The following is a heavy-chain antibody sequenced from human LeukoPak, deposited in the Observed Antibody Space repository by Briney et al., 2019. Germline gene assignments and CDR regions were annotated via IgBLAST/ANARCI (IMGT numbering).Heavy chain of an antibody. D-gene: IGHD6-13*01. J-gene: IGHJ5*02. CDR2: ISSSSSYI. Sequence: GGSLRLSCAVSGLTFSLYSMSWVRQAPGKGLEWVSSISSSSSYIYYADSVKGRFTISRDNAKNSLYLQMNSLRAEDTAVYYCARGYIAPLGNWFDPWGQGTLVTVSS. CDR3: ARGYIAPLGNWFDP. CDR1: GLTFSLYS. V-gene: IGHV3-21*01.